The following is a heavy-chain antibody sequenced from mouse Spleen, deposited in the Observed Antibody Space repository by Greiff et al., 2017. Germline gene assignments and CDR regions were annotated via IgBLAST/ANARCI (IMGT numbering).Heavy chain of an antibody. J-gene: IGHJ2*01. V-gene: IGHV2-6-7*01. Sequence: QVQLKESGPGLVAPSQSLSITCTVSGFSLTGYGVNWVRQPPGKGLEWLGMIWGDGSTDYNSALKSRLSISKDNSKSQVFLKMNSLQTDDTARYYCARGRYEYYFDYWGQGTTLTVSS. CDR1: GFSLTGYG. CDR2: IWGDGST. CDR3: ARGRYEYYFDY. D-gene: IGHD2-10*02.